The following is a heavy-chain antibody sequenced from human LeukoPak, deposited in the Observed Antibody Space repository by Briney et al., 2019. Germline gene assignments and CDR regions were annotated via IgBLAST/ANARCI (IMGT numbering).Heavy chain of an antibody. J-gene: IGHJ6*02. CDR2: AYYSGST. V-gene: IGHV4-59*01. CDR3: ASRSGRNYYGMDV. D-gene: IGHD3-10*01. CDR1: GGSISSYY. Sequence: SETLSLTCTVSGGSISSYYWNWIRQPPGKALEWLGYAYYSGSTNYNPSLKTRLTISVDTSKAQFSLTLSSVTAADTAIYYCASRSGRNYYGMDVWGQGTTVTVSS.